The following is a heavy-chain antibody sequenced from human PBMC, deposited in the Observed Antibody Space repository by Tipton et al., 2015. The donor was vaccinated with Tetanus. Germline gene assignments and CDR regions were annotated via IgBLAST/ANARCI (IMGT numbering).Heavy chain of an antibody. Sequence: SLRLSCAASGFSFNTYWLDWVRQAPGKGLEWLANINTDGSKQYYVDSVEGRFTISRDNTKNSLYLQMDGLRAEDTAMYYCATDRGYSSYDYWGQGTPVTVSS. CDR1: GFSFNTYW. CDR3: ATDRGYSSYDY. J-gene: IGHJ4*02. D-gene: IGHD3-10*01. V-gene: IGHV3-7*01. CDR2: INTDGSKQ.